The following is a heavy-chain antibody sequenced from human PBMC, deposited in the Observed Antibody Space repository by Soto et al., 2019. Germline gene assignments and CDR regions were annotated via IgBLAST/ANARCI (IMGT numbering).Heavy chain of an antibody. CDR1: GGSISSSSYY. CDR2: IYYSGST. CDR3: ARYYCSGGSCYDY. J-gene: IGHJ4*02. D-gene: IGHD2-15*01. V-gene: IGHV4-61*05. Sequence: SETLSLTCTVSGGSISSSSYYWGWIRQPPGKGLEWIGYIYYSGSTNYNPSLKSRVTISVDTSKNQFSQKLSSVTAADTAVYYCARYYCSGGSCYDYWGQGTLVTVSS.